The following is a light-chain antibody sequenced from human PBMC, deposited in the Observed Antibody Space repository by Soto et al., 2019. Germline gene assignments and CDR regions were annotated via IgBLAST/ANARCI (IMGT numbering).Light chain of an antibody. V-gene: IGLV4-69*01. J-gene: IGLJ2*01. CDR2: LNSDGSH. Sequence: QSVLTQSPSASASLGASVKLTCTLSSGHSSYAIAWHQQQPEKGPRYLMKLNSDGSHSKGDGIPDRFSGSSSGAERYLTISGLQSEDESEYYCQAWDSGTVVFGGGTKVTVL. CDR1: SGHSSYA. CDR3: QAWDSGTVV.